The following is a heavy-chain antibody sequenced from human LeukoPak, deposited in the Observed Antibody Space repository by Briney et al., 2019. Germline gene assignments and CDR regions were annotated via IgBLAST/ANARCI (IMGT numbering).Heavy chain of an antibody. CDR1: GFTFSSYA. V-gene: IGHV3-23*01. CDR3: AKDLTSYDYGDYGGSDY. Sequence: HSGGSLRLSCAASGFTFSSYAMSWVRQAPGKGLEWVSAISGSARSTFYADSVKGRFTISRDNSKDMVYLHMNSLRAEDTAIYYSAKDLTSYDYGDYGGSDYWGQGTLVIVSS. J-gene: IGHJ4*02. D-gene: IGHD4-17*01. CDR2: ISGSARST.